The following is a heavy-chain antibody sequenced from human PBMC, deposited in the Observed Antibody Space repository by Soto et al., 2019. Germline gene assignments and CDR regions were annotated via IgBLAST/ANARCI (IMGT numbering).Heavy chain of an antibody. J-gene: IGHJ4*02. Sequence: GGTLRLSCAASGFTFSTYALSWVRQAPGKGLEWVSAISATGQDTYYADSVRGRFTISRDNSKNTIFLHMDSLRAEDTAVYYCAEDRNYPRDQFHYWGQGTLVTISS. V-gene: IGHV3-23*01. CDR2: ISATGQDT. CDR3: AEDRNYPRDQFHY. CDR1: GFTFSTYA. D-gene: IGHD1-7*01.